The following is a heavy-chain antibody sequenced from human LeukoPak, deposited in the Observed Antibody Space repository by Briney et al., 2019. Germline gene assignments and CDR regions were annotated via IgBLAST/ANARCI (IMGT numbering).Heavy chain of an antibody. J-gene: IGHJ4*02. Sequence: PGGSLRLSCAASGFTFSSYAMSWVRQAPGKGLEWVSAISGSGGSTYYADSVKGRFTISRDNSKNTLYLQMNSLRAEDTAVYYCAKDLSSNYLGTGFDYWGQGTLVTVSS. V-gene: IGHV3-23*01. CDR2: ISGSGGST. CDR1: GFTFSSYA. CDR3: AKDLSSNYLGTGFDY. D-gene: IGHD4-11*01.